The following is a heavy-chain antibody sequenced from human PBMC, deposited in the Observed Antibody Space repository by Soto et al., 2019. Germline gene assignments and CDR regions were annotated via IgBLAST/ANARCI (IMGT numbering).Heavy chain of an antibody. CDR1: GGSVSSGSYY. CDR3: ARGNYYDSSGYYPPYFQH. D-gene: IGHD3-22*01. J-gene: IGHJ1*01. Sequence: PSETSLTCTVSGGSVSSGSYYWSWIRQPPGKGLEWIGYIFYSGSTNYNPSLKSRVTISVDTSKKQFSLRLTSVTAADTAVYYCARGNYYDSSGYYPPYFQHWGQGTLVTVSS. V-gene: IGHV4-61*01. CDR2: IFYSGST.